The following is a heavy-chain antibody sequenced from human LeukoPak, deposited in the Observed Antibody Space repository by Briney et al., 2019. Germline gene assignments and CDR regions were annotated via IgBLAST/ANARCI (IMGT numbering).Heavy chain of an antibody. CDR2: FDPEDGET. V-gene: IGHV1-24*01. D-gene: IGHD6-19*01. Sequence: ASVKVSCKVSGYTLTELSMHWVRQAPAKGLEWMGGFDPEDGETIYAQKFQARVAMTEDTSTDTAYMELSSLRSEDTAVYYCATVRRAIAVAGTFDYWGQGTLVTVSS. CDR3: ATVRRAIAVAGTFDY. J-gene: IGHJ4*02. CDR1: GYTLTELS.